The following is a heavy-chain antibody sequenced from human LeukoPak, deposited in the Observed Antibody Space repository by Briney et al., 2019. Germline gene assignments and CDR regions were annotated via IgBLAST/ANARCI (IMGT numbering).Heavy chain of an antibody. Sequence: SQTLSLTCTVSGGSISSGGYYWSWIRQHPGKGLEWIGYIYYSGSTNYNPSLKSRVTISVDTSKNQFSLKLSSVTAADTAVYYCAREEAAAGTHYDYWGQGTLVTVSS. CDR1: GGSISSGGYY. V-gene: IGHV4-31*03. D-gene: IGHD6-13*01. CDR2: IYYSGST. J-gene: IGHJ4*02. CDR3: AREEAAAGTHYDY.